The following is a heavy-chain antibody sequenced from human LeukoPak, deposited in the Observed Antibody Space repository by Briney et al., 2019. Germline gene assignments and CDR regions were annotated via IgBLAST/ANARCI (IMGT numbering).Heavy chain of an antibody. CDR2: IRYDGSNK. J-gene: IGHJ4*02. CDR3: AEDYGSGSYFDY. CDR1: GFTFSSYG. Sequence: PGGSLRLSCAASGFTFSSYGMRWVRQAPGKGLEWVAFIRYDGSNKYYADSVKGRFTISRDNSKNTLYLQMNSLRAEDTAVYYCAEDYGSGSYFDYWGQGTLVTVSS. D-gene: IGHD3-10*01. V-gene: IGHV3-30*02.